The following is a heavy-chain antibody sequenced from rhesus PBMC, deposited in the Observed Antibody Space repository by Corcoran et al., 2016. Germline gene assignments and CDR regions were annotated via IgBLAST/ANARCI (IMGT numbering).Heavy chain of an antibody. V-gene: IGHV4S10*01. D-gene: IGHD6-25*01. CDR1: GGSISDTYR. CDR2: IYGSRTST. J-gene: IGHJ3*01. Sequence: QVQLQESGPGVVKPSVTLSLTCAVSGGSISDTYRWSWIRQPPAKGLEWIGDIYGSRTSTNSNPSLKIRVTISKDPSRNQFSLKLSSVTAADTAVYYCAMGQLERDAFDFWGQGLRVTVSS. CDR3: AMGQLERDAFDF.